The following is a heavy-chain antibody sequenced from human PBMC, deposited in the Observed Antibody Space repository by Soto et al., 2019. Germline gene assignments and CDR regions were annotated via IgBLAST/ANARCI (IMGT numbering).Heavy chain of an antibody. CDR1: GFTFSKYA. J-gene: IGHJ4*02. D-gene: IGHD1-1*01. V-gene: IGHV3-23*01. CDR3: AKYNSPHPNRSFDY. Sequence: LRLSSATSGFTFSKYAMAWVRQAPDKGLEWVSVIGSGGGGIQYSDSVKGRFTISRDTSKATVYLQMSSLRVDDTALYYCAKYNSPHPNRSFDYWGWGRLVTVSS. CDR2: IGSGGGGI.